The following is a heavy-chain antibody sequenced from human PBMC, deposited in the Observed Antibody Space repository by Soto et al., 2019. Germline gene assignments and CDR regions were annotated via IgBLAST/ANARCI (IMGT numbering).Heavy chain of an antibody. CDR1: GFTFDSCV. J-gene: IGHJ6*02. Sequence: DVQLVESGGDLVQPGGSLRLSCAASGFTFDSCVMSWARQAPGKGLEWLSLISGSGRYTDYADSVKGRFTISRDNSKNTLYLQMNSLRVEDTAVYYCAKDPPSERMQPDYGMDVWGQGTTVTVSS. CDR3: AKDPPSERMQPDYGMDV. V-gene: IGHV3-23*04. D-gene: IGHD6-13*01. CDR2: ISGSGRYT.